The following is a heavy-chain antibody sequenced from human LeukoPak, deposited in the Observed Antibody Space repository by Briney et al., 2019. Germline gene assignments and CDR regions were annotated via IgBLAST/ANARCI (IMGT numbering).Heavy chain of an antibody. CDR2: ISSNGGSI. CDR3: VKATRPRRDWDY. J-gene: IGHJ4*02. V-gene: IGHV3-64D*06. CDR1: GFTFSSYA. D-gene: IGHD2-2*01. Sequence: GGSLRLSCSASGFTFSSYAMHWVRQAPGKGLGYVSAISSNGGSIYYADSVKGRFTISRDNSKNTLYLQMSSLRAEDTAVYYCVKATRPRRDWDYWGQGTLVTVSS.